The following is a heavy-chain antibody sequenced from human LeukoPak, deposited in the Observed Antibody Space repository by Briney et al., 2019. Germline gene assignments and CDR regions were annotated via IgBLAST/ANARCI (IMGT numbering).Heavy chain of an antibody. V-gene: IGHV3-7*01. J-gene: IGHJ4*02. Sequence: GGSLRLSCAASGFSFTSYWMTWIRQATEKGLEWVAHISEDGSVKYYVDSVKGRFTISRDNAKNSVYLQMNDLRVDDTAVYYCVGEAPGYWGQGALVTVYS. D-gene: IGHD2-2*01. CDR1: GFSFTSYW. CDR2: ISEDGSVK. CDR3: VGEAPGY.